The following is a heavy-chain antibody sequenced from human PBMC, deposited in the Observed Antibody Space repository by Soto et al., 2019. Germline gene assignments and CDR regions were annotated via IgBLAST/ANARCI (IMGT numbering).Heavy chain of an antibody. CDR1: GFTFSSYG. J-gene: IGHJ3*02. CDR3: AKAMGVVTAISGGGGFDK. V-gene: IGHV3-30*18. Sequence: QVQLVESGGGVVQPGRSLRLSCAASGFTFSSYGMHWVRQAPGKGLEWVAVISYDGSNKYCADSVKGRFTISRDNSKNTLYLQMNSLRAEDTGVYYCAKAMGVVTAISGGGGFDKWGQGTVVTVSS. CDR2: ISYDGSNK. D-gene: IGHD2-21*02.